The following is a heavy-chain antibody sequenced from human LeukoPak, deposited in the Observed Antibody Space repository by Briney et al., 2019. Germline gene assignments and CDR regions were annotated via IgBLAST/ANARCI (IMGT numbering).Heavy chain of an antibody. CDR2: FDPEDGET. V-gene: IGHV1-24*01. D-gene: IGHD4-11*01. CDR1: GYTLTELS. J-gene: IGHJ6*03. CDR3: ATAYSNYAAYYMDV. Sequence: ASVKVSCKVSGYTLTELSMHWVRQAPGKGLEWMGGFDPEDGETIYAQKFQGRVTMTEDTSTDTAYMELSSLRSEDTAVYYCATAYSNYAAYYMDVWGKGTTVTVSS.